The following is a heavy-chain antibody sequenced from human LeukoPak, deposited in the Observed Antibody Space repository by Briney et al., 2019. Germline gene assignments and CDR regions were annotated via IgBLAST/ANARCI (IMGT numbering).Heavy chain of an antibody. Sequence: SETLSLTCALYGGSFTGYYWSCVPQPPGKGLEWVGEINHSGSTNYNPSLKSRVRISVDTSKKQFSLKLSSVTAADTAVYYCARGSPRRSYSSSWLRYYFDYWGKGNLVTVSS. J-gene: IGHJ4*02. V-gene: IGHV4-34*01. CDR1: GGSFTGYY. D-gene: IGHD6-13*01. CDR2: INHSGST. CDR3: ARGSPRRSYSSSWLRYYFDY.